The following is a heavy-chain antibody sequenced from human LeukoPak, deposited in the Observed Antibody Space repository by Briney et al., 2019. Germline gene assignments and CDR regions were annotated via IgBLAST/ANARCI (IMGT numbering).Heavy chain of an antibody. CDR1: GSYW. Sequence: GGSLRLSCAASGSYWMHWVRQAPGKGLVWVSHINSDGSWISYADSVKGRFTISKDNAKNTVYLQMNNLRAEDTAVYYCVSFYETYWGRGTLVTVSS. J-gene: IGHJ4*02. CDR3: VSFYETY. V-gene: IGHV3-74*01. CDR2: INSDGSWI. D-gene: IGHD2-2*01.